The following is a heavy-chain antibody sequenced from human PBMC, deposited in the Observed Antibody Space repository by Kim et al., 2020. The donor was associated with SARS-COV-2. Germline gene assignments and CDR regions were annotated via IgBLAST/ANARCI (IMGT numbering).Heavy chain of an antibody. CDR3: ARRTRYSSSHYYFDY. CDR2: IYYSGST. V-gene: IGHV4-59*13. J-gene: IGHJ4*02. Sequence: SETLSLTCTVSGGSISSYYWSWIRQPPGKGLEWIGYIYYSGSTNYNPSLKSRVTISVDTSKNQFSLKLSSVTAADTAVYYCARRTRYSSSHYYFDYWGQGTLVTVSS. D-gene: IGHD6-6*01. CDR1: GGSISSYY.